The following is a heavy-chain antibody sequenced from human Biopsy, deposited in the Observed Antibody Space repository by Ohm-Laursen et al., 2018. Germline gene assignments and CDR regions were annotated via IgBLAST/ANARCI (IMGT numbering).Heavy chain of an antibody. D-gene: IGHD2/OR15-2a*01. CDR3: AKDAHAFGSEQDS. CDR2: ISVCETTT. Sequence: RRLSCAATGFTFGVYAMNWVRQAQGKGLQRVSIISVCETTTYYTDSVMGRFTISRDNSKNTVYLLMDSRIADDTAIYFCAKDAHAFGSEQDSWGQGTLVAVSS. J-gene: IGHJ5*01. V-gene: IGHV3-23*01. CDR1: GFTFGVYA.